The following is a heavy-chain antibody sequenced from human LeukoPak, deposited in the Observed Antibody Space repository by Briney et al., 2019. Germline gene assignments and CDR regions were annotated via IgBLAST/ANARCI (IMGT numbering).Heavy chain of an antibody. J-gene: IGHJ2*01. D-gene: IGHD3-3*01. CDR3: ARDGSGFSPNWYFDL. V-gene: IGHV1-2*02. CDR2: MNPNSGTT. CDR1: GFVFTGYY. Sequence: ASVKVSCKASGFVFTGYYIHWVRQAPGQGLEWMGWMNPNSGTTKSAQKFQGRVTLTRDTSISTAYMELSSLRSDDTAVYYCARDGSGFSPNWYFDLWGRGTLVTVSS.